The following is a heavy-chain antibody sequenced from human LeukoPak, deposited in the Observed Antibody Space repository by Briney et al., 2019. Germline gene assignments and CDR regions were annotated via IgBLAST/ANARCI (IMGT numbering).Heavy chain of an antibody. CDR3: ARHKAMTVPRTFDI. CDR1: GGSISGYY. D-gene: IGHD2-21*02. Sequence: SETLSLTCTVSGGSISGYYWSWIRQPPGKGLEWIGYFHYTGSTSSNPSLKSRVTISEDTSKNQFSLKLNFVTAADTAVYFCARHKAMTVPRTFDIWGQGTMVTVSS. J-gene: IGHJ3*02. CDR2: FHYTGST. V-gene: IGHV4-59*08.